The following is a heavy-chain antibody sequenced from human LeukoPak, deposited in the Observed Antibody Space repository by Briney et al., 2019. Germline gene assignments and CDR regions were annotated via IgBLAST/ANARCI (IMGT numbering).Heavy chain of an antibody. D-gene: IGHD4-17*01. CDR2: ISGSGGST. CDR1: GFTSSSYA. Sequence: SGGSLRLSCAASGFTSSSYAMSWVRQAPGKGLEWVSAISGSGGSTYYADSVKGRFTISRDNSKNTLYLQMNSLRAEDTGIYYCAKSQITTVTTRGYYFDYWGQGTLVTVSS. V-gene: IGHV3-23*01. CDR3: AKSQITTVTTRGYYFDY. J-gene: IGHJ4*02.